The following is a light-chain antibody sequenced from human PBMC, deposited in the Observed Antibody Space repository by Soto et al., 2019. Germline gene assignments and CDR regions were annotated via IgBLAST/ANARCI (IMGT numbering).Light chain of an antibody. CDR2: AAS. Sequence: EIVLTQSPGTLSLSPGERATLSCRASQTVSSSFLAWYQQTPGQAPRLLIYAASNRATGIPDRFSGSGSGTDFTLTITRLEPEDFAVYYCQQYGGSPRTFGQGTKVDIK. J-gene: IGKJ1*01. CDR1: QTVSSSF. CDR3: QQYGGSPRT. V-gene: IGKV3-20*01.